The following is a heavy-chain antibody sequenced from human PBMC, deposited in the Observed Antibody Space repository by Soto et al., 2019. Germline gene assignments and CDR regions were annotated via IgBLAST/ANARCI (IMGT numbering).Heavy chain of an antibody. CDR3: AKDQSPSIYYDSSGLFDD. CDR2: ISYDGSNK. Sequence: GGSLRLSCAASGFTFSSYGMHWVRQAPGKGLEWVAVISYDGSNKYYADSVKGRFTISRDNSKNTLYLQMNSLRAEDTAVYYCAKDQSPSIYYDSSGLFDDWGQGTLVTVSS. V-gene: IGHV3-30*18. CDR1: GFTFSSYG. D-gene: IGHD3-22*01. J-gene: IGHJ4*02.